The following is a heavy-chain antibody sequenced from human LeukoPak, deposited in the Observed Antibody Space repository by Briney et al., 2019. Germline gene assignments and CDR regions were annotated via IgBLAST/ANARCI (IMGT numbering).Heavy chain of an antibody. CDR2: INSDGSST. CDR1: GFTFSSYW. D-gene: IGHD3-22*01. Sequence: GGSLRLSCVASGFTFSSYWMHWVRQAPGKGLVWVSRINSDGSSTSYADSVKGRFTISRDNAKNTLYLQMNSLRAEDTAVYYCARDRSGYQYFQHWGQGTLVTVSS. CDR3: ARDRSGYQYFQH. V-gene: IGHV3-74*01. J-gene: IGHJ1*01.